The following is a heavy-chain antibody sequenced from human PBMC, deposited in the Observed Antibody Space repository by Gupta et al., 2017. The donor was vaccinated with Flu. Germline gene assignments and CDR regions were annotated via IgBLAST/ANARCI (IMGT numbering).Heavy chain of an antibody. V-gene: IGHV3-72*01. D-gene: IGHD2-21*02. Sequence: VRQAPGKGLEWVGRIRNKVNGLTTEYAASVRGRFTISRDDSKNSLYLHMSSMKIEDTAVYYCTRAEAYGGAGCPKGGYMDVWGKGTTVTVSS. CDR2: IRNKVNGLTT. CDR3: TRAEAYGGAGCPKGGYMDV. J-gene: IGHJ6*03.